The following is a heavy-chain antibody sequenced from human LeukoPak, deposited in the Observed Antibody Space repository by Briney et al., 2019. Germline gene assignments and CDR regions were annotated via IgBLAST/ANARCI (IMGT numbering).Heavy chain of an antibody. CDR3: ARGSLTLVVPGDAFDI. D-gene: IGHD6-13*01. J-gene: IGHJ3*02. V-gene: IGHV1-2*02. Sequence: ASVKVSCKASGYTFTGYYMHWVRQAPGQGLEWMGWINPNSGGTNYAQKFQGRVTMTRDTSISTAYMELSGLRSDDTAVYYCARGSLTLVVPGDAFDIWGQGTMVTVSS. CDR1: GYTFTGYY. CDR2: INPNSGGT.